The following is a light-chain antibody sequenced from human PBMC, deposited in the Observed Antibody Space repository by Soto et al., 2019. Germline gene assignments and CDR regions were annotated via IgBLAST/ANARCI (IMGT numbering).Light chain of an antibody. J-gene: IGKJ5*01. CDR3: QQYGSSPIT. Sequence: EILLTQSPGNLSLSRGERATLSCRASQSIRSKYLAWYQQKPGQAPRLLIYGAFSRATGIPDRFSGSGSGTDFTLTISRLETEDFAVYYCQQYGSSPITFCQGTRLEIK. CDR2: GAF. CDR1: QSIRSKY. V-gene: IGKV3-20*01.